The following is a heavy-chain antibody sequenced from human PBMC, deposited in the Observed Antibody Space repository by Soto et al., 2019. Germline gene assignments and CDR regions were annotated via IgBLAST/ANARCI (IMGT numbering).Heavy chain of an antibody. D-gene: IGHD5-12*01. CDR2: FYYSGIT. CDR1: GGSNSRDNFD. V-gene: IGHV4-39*01. J-gene: IGHJ4*02. Sequence: SDTLSLTCTVYGGSNSRDNFDWVWIRQPRGKGLEWIGNFYYSGITYYNPSLKSRVTIYVDTSKNQFSLKLNSVTAADTVVYYCARHLRWLQLRYFECWGRG. CDR3: ARHLRWLQLRYFEC.